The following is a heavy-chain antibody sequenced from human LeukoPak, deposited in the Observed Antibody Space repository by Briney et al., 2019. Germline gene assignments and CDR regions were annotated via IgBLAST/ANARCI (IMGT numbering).Heavy chain of an antibody. J-gene: IGHJ2*01. Sequence: GGSLRLSCAASGFTFSGYWMHWARQAPGKGLVWVSRINSDGRSTSYADSVKGRFTISRDNAKNTLYLQMNSLRAQDTAVYYCARMPTAETGPSDWYFDVWGRGTLVTVSS. D-gene: IGHD6-19*01. CDR3: ARMPTAETGPSDWYFDV. CDR1: GFTFSGYW. CDR2: INSDGRST. V-gene: IGHV3-74*01.